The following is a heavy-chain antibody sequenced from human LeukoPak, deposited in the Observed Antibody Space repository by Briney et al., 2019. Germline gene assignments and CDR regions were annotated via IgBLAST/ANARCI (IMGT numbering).Heavy chain of an antibody. CDR1: GGSISSYY. CDR3: ARASSGWYEDYFDY. D-gene: IGHD6-19*01. V-gene: IGHV4-59*08. J-gene: IGHJ4*02. Sequence: SETLSLTCTVSGGSISSYYWSWIRQPPGKGLEWIGYIYYSGSTYYNPSLKSRVTISVDTSKNQFSLKLSSVTAADTAVYYCARASSGWYEDYFDYWGQGTLVTVSS. CDR2: IYYSGST.